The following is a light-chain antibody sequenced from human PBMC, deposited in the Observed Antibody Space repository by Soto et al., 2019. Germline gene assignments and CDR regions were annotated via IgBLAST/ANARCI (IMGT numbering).Light chain of an antibody. CDR2: GNS. J-gene: IGLJ1*01. CDR3: QSYDSSLRGSYV. V-gene: IGLV1-40*01. Sequence: QSVLTQPPSVSGAPGQRVTISCTGSSSNIGAGYDVHWYQQLPGTAPKLLIYGNSNRPSEVPDRFSGSKSGTSASLAITGLQAEDEADYYCQSYDSSLRGSYVFGTGTKLTVL. CDR1: SSNIGAGYD.